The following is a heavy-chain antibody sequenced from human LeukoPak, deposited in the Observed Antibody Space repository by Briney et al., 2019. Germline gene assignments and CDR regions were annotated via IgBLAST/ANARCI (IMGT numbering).Heavy chain of an antibody. Sequence: GGSLRLSCAASGFTFSSYSMNWVRQAPGKGLEWVSYISSSSSTIYYADSVKGRFTISRDSAKNSLYLQMNSLRAEDTAVYYCARDRQWLMEAFDAFDIWGQGTMVTVSS. D-gene: IGHD6-19*01. V-gene: IGHV3-48*04. CDR3: ARDRQWLMEAFDAFDI. CDR1: GFTFSSYS. CDR2: ISSSSSTI. J-gene: IGHJ3*02.